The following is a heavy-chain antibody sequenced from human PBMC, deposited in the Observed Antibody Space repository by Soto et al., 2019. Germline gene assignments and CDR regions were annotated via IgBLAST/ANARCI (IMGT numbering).Heavy chain of an antibody. CDR1: GFTFSSYS. CDR3: AREPIPYYYGSGSYYNYGMDV. D-gene: IGHD3-10*01. J-gene: IGHJ6*02. V-gene: IGHV3-48*02. Sequence: GGSLRLSCAASGFTFSSYSMNWVRQAPGKGLEWVSYISSSSSTIYYADSVKGRFTISRDNAENSLYLQMNSLRDEDTAVYYCAREPIPYYYGSGSYYNYGMDVWGQGTTVTVSS. CDR2: ISSSSSTI.